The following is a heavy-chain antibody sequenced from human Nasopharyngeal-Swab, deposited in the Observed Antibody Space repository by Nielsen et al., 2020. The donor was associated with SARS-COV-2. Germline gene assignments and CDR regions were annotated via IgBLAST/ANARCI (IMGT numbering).Heavy chain of an antibody. CDR1: GYSFTSYW. CDR2: IYPGDSDT. V-gene: IGHV5-51*01. Sequence: GESLKISCKGSGYSFTSYWIGWVRQMPGKGLEWMGIIYPGDSDTRYSPSFQGQVTISADKSISTAYLQWSSLKASDTAMYYGARPHAAVAGRGWVDYWGQGTLVTVSS. CDR3: ARPHAAVAGRGWVDY. J-gene: IGHJ4*02. D-gene: IGHD6-19*01.